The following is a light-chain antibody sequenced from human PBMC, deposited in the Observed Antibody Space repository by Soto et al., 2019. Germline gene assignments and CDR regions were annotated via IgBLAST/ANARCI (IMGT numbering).Light chain of an antibody. J-gene: IGKJ1*01. CDR2: DIS. CDR3: QQRSSPTWT. CDR1: QRVHY. V-gene: IGKV3-11*01. Sequence: EIVLTQSPASLSLSPGETATLSCRSSQRVHYLAWNQQKHGQAPRLLIYDISTRATGVPARFSGSGSATEFTLTINNLEPEDFAVYYCQQRSSPTWTFGLGT.